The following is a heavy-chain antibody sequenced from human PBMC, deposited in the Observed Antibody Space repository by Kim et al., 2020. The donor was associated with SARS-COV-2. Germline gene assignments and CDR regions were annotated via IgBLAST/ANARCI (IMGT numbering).Heavy chain of an antibody. D-gene: IGHD2-15*01. J-gene: IGHJ4*02. Sequence: SVKVSCKDSGGTFSSSAVSWVRQAPGQGLEWMGGIIPRFVRTNYAQKFKGRVTITADESTSTAYMELTSLKSEDTAVYYCARIPEIYCSSGSCYQGFDYWGQGTLVTVSS. V-gene: IGHV1-69*13. CDR3: ARIPEIYCSSGSCYQGFDY. CDR1: GGTFSSSA. CDR2: IIPRFVRT.